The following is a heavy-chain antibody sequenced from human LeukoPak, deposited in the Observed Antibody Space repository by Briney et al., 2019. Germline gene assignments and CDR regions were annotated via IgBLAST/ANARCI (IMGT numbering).Heavy chain of an antibody. J-gene: IGHJ6*03. CDR3: ARGSYYDFWSMEGYYMDV. CDR1: GYTFTSYD. Sequence: ASVKVSCKASGYTFTSYDINWVRQATGQGLEWMGWMNPNSGNTGYAQKFQGRVTITTDESTSTAYMELSSLRSEDTAVYYCARGSYYDFWSMEGYYMDVWGKGTTVTVSS. CDR2: MNPNSGNT. D-gene: IGHD3-3*01. V-gene: IGHV1-8*01.